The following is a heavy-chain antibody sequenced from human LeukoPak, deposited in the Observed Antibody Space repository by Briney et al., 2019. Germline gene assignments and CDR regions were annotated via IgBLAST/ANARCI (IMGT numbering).Heavy chain of an antibody. CDR1: GGTFSSYA. CDR3: ARVRSIAARPNYYYYMDV. D-gene: IGHD6-6*01. V-gene: IGHV1-69*13. Sequence: SVKVCCKASGGTFSSYAISWVRQAPGQGLEWMGGIIPIFGTANYAQKFQGRVTITADESTSTAYMELSSLRSEDTAVYYCARVRSIAARPNYYYYMDVWGKGTTVTVSS. J-gene: IGHJ6*03. CDR2: IIPIFGTA.